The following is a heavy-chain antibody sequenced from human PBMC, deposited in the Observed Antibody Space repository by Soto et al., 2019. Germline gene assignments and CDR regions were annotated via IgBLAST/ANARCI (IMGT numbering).Heavy chain of an antibody. J-gene: IGHJ4*02. CDR3: AKSERTGDPPGVY. CDR2: ISYDGSNK. Sequence: QVQLVESGGGVVQPGRSLRLSCAASGFTFSSYGMHWVRQAPGKGLEWVAVISYDGSNKYYADSVKGRFTISRDNSKNTLYLKRNSLRAEDTAVYYGAKSERTGDPPGVYWGQGTLVTVSS. D-gene: IGHD4-17*01. CDR1: GFTFSSYG. V-gene: IGHV3-30*18.